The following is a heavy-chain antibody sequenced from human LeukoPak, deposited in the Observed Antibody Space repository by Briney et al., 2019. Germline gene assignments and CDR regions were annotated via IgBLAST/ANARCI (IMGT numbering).Heavy chain of an antibody. CDR1: GGSISSYY. D-gene: IGHD1-14*01. V-gene: IGHV4-4*09. J-gene: IGHJ3*02. Sequence: SETLSLTCTVSGGSISSYYWSWIRQPPGKGLEWIGYIYTNGSTNYNPSLKSRVTISVDTSKNQFSLKLSSVTAADTAVYYCARLYGTAFDIWGQGTMVTVSS. CDR2: IYTNGST. CDR3: ARLYGTAFDI.